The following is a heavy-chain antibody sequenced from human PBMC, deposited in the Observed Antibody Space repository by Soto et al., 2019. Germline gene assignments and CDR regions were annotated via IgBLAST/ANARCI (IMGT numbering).Heavy chain of an antibody. V-gene: IGHV4-39*01. D-gene: IGHD2-15*01. CDR1: GGSISSSSYY. CDR2: IYYSGST. J-gene: IGHJ4*02. Sequence: SETLSLTCTVSGGSISSSSYYWGWIRQPPGKGLEWIGSIYYSGSTYYNPSLKSRVTISVDTSKNQFSLKLSSVTAADTAVYYGARGALGYGSGGSCSPFDYWGQGTLVTVSS. CDR3: ARGALGYGSGGSCSPFDY.